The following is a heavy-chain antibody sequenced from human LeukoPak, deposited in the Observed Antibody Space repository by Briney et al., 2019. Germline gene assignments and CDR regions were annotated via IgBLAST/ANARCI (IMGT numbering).Heavy chain of an antibody. J-gene: IGHJ6*03. CDR1: GGSISSYY. V-gene: IGHV4-59*08. Sequence: PSETLSLTCTVSGGSISSYYWSWIRQPPGKGLEWIGYIYYSGSTNYNPSLKSRVTISVDTSKNQFSLKLSSVTAADTAVYYCARQLQSGTPPNYYYYYMDVWGKGTTVTVSS. D-gene: IGHD6-13*01. CDR2: IYYSGST. CDR3: ARQLQSGTPPNYYYYYMDV.